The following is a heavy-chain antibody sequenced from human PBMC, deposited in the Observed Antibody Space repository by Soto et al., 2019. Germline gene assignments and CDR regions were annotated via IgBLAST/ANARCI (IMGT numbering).Heavy chain of an antibody. J-gene: IGHJ6*02. CDR1: GGSFSDYY. CDR3: ARFGRTAPLGYYYYYYAMDV. CDR2: ITHSGST. D-gene: IGHD3-16*01. Sequence: SETLSLTCAVYGGSFSDYYWSWIRQPPGKGLEWIGEITHSGSTNYNPSLKSRVTISVDTSKNQFSLKLSSVTAADTAVYYCARFGRTAPLGYYYYYYAMDVWGQGTTVTVSS. V-gene: IGHV4-34*01.